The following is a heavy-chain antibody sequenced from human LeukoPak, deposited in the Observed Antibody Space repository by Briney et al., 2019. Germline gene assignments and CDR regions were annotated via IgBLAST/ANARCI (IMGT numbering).Heavy chain of an antibody. CDR3: AKGFRHSNGFYYLVY. CDR1: GFTFSNYA. J-gene: IGHJ4*02. V-gene: IGHV3-23*01. Sequence: GGSLRLSCEASGFTFSNYAMSWVRQAPGQGLEWVSNISSGEETTSYADSVKGRFTISRDDSKNTLYLQMNSLRAEDTTVYYWAKGFRHSNGFYYLVYWGQGTLVTVSS. CDR2: ISSGEETT. D-gene: IGHD6-25*01.